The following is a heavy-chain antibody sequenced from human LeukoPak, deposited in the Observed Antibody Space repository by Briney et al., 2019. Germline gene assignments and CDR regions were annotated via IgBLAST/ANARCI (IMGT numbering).Heavy chain of an antibody. D-gene: IGHD3-3*01. CDR3: ATAPASVDSS. CDR2: INPDGTKT. CDR1: GFTFTRFW. V-gene: IGHV3-7*01. Sequence: PGGSLRPSCAASGFTFTRFWLTWVRQSPGKGLEWVANINPDGTKTTYVDSVEGRFAISRDNAKNSVFLLMTSLRAEDTAMYYCATAPASVDSSWGQGTLVAVSS. J-gene: IGHJ5*02.